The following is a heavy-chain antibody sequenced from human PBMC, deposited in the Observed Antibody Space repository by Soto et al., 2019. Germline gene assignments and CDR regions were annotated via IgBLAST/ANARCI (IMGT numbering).Heavy chain of an antibody. CDR3: ASHGFYGDYLSNWFDP. V-gene: IGHV4-59*08. Sequence: SETLSLTCTVSGGSISSYYWSWIRQPPGKGLEWIGYIYYSGSTYYNPSLKSRVTISVDTSKNQFSLKLSSVTAADTAVYYCASHGFYGDYLSNWFDPWGQGTLVTVSS. CDR1: GGSISSYY. CDR2: IYYSGST. D-gene: IGHD4-17*01. J-gene: IGHJ5*02.